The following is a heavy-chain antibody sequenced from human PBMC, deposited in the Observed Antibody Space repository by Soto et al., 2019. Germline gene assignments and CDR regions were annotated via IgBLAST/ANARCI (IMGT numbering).Heavy chain of an antibody. CDR1: GFIFSTYG. D-gene: IGHD1-26*01. V-gene: IGHV3-30*18. CDR3: TKEYIVGTTWGYFES. CDR2: ISYDGSNE. J-gene: IGHJ4*02. Sequence: GGSLRLSCVASGFIFSTYGMHWVRQVPGKGLEWVAHISYDGSNEYYADSVKGRFTVSRDNAKNTLDLQMNGLKTEDTALYYCTKEYIVGTTWGYFESWGQGALVTASS.